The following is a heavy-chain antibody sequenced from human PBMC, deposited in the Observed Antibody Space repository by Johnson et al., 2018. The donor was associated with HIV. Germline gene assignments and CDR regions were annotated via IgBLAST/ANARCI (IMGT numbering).Heavy chain of an antibody. CDR2: LHWKGDKT. J-gene: IGHJ3*02. CDR3: ARGVIGEGATGGAFDI. Sequence: EVQLVESGGSVVRPGGSLRLSCAASGFIFDDYGMSWVRQAPGKGLEWVAGLHWKGDKTGYADSVKGRFTISRDNAKNSLDLQLNSLRAEDTALYYCARGVIGEGATGGAFDIWGQGTMVTVSS. V-gene: IGHV3-20*04. D-gene: IGHD3-16*02. CDR1: GFIFDDYG.